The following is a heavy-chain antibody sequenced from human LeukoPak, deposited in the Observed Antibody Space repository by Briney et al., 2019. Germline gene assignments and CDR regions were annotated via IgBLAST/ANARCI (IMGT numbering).Heavy chain of an antibody. J-gene: IGHJ4*02. CDR1: GFTFSSYA. Sequence: GGSLRLSCAASGFTFSSYAMSWVRQAPGKGLEWVSAISGSGGSTYYADSVKGRFTISRDNSKNTLYLQMNSLRAEDTAVYYCAKDEPPPMYDSSGHYYFDYWGQGTLVTVSS. CDR3: AKDEPPPMYDSSGHYYFDY. CDR2: ISGSGGST. V-gene: IGHV3-23*01. D-gene: IGHD3-22*01.